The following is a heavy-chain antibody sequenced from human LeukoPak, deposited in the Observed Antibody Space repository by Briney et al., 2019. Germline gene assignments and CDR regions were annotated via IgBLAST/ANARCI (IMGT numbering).Heavy chain of an antibody. CDR2: IIPIFGTP. D-gene: IGHD3-22*01. V-gene: IGHV1-69*05. CDR3: ARATVGYYYDSSGYPTAPYYFDY. CDR1: GGTFSSYA. J-gene: IGHJ4*02. Sequence: SVKVSCKASGGTFSSYAINWVRQAPGQGLEWMGRIIPIFGTPNYAQKFQGRVMITTDESTSTAYMELRSLRSEDTAVYYCARATVGYYYDSSGYPTAPYYFDYWGQGTLVTVSS.